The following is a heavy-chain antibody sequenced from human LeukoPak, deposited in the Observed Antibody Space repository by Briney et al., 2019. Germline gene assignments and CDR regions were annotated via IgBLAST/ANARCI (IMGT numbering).Heavy chain of an antibody. Sequence: SQTLSLTCDISGDSVYSNMAAWNWIRQSPSRGLEWLGRTYYRSKWYNDYAISVKSRMTINADTSKNQFSLQLNSVAPEDTAVYYCAKGRWALFDFWGQGTLVIVSS. CDR1: GDSVYSNMAA. V-gene: IGHV6-1*01. CDR3: AKGRWALFDF. J-gene: IGHJ4*02. D-gene: IGHD3-10*01. CDR2: TYYRSKWYN.